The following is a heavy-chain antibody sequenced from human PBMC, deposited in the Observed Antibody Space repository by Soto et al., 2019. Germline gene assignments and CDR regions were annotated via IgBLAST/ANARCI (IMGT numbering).Heavy chain of an antibody. Sequence: QVQLQESGPGLVKPSETLFLTCTVSGGSISSYYWSWIRQPPGKVLEWIGYIYYSGSTHYNPSLKSRLTISVDTSKVQLSLKLKSVTAADTAVYYCARSPLVVVTAIPGDAFDIWGQGTMVTVSS. CDR3: ARSPLVVVTAIPGDAFDI. V-gene: IGHV4-59*01. J-gene: IGHJ3*02. CDR2: IYYSGST. D-gene: IGHD2-21*02. CDR1: GGSISSYY.